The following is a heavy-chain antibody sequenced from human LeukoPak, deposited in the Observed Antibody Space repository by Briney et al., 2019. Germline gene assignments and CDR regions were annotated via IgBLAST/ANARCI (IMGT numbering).Heavy chain of an antibody. D-gene: IGHD3-22*01. Sequence: GGSLRLSCEASGFIFSNYWMSWVRQAPGQGLEGVGNIKEDGTEKYYVDPVKGRFTISRDNAKKSVFLQMNGLRAEDTAVYYCERDQVVAMIGVLQGTLDIWGQGTMVTVSS. CDR3: ERDQVVAMIGVLQGTLDI. CDR1: GFIFSNYW. CDR2: IKEDGTEK. V-gene: IGHV3-7*01. J-gene: IGHJ3*02.